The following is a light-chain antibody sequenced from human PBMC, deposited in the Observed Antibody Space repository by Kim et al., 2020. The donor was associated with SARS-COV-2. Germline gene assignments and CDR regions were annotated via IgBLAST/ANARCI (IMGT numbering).Light chain of an antibody. Sequence: SRAERATLSCRASQSVSSSYLAWYQQKPGQAPRLLIYGASSRATGIPDRFSGSGSGTDFTLTISRLEPEDFAVYYCQQYASSARTFGGGTKVDIK. CDR3: QQYASSART. CDR1: QSVSSSY. V-gene: IGKV3-20*01. CDR2: GAS. J-gene: IGKJ4*02.